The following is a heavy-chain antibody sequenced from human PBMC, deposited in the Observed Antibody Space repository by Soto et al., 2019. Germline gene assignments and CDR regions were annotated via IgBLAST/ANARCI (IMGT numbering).Heavy chain of an antibody. CDR2: MNPNSGNT. V-gene: IGHV1-8*01. Sequence: ASVKVSCKASGYSFTSYDINWVRQATGQGLEWMGWMNPNSGNTGYAQKFQGRVSMTRNTSISTAYMELSSLRSDDTAVYYCAREKVGANDYWGQGTLVTVSS. D-gene: IGHD1-26*01. J-gene: IGHJ4*02. CDR3: AREKVGANDY. CDR1: GYSFTSYD.